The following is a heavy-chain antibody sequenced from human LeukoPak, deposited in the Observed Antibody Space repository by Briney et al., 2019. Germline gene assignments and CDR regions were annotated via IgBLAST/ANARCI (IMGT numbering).Heavy chain of an antibody. D-gene: IGHD5-18*01. CDR3: AKERGTAMVTADAFDI. CDR2: MNPNSGNT. V-gene: IGHV1-8*03. Sequence: ASVKVSCKASGYTFTGYYMHWVRQAPGQGLEWMGWMNPNSGNTGYAQKFQGRVTITRNTSISTAYMELSSLRAEDTAVYYCAKERGTAMVTADAFDIWGQGTMVTVSS. J-gene: IGHJ3*02. CDR1: GYTFTGYY.